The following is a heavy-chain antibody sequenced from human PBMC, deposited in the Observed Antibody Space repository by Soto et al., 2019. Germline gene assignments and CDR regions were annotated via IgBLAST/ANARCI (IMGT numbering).Heavy chain of an antibody. Sequence: ASVKVSCKASGYTLDRYGISWVRQAPGQGLEWMGWITTYDGNTNYAQNFQGRVTLTTDTSTSTAYMELRSLRSDDTAVYYCARGIDVGGDRQGIFDLWGQGTLVTVSS. V-gene: IGHV1-18*01. CDR3: ARGIDVGGDRQGIFDL. CDR2: ITTYDGNT. D-gene: IGHD2-21*02. J-gene: IGHJ4*02. CDR1: GYTLDRYG.